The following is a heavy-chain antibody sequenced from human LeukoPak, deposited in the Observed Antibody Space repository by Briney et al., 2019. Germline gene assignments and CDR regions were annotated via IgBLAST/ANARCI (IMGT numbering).Heavy chain of an antibody. J-gene: IGHJ5*02. Sequence: SETLSLTCTVSGYSISSGYYWGWIRQPPGKGLEWIGSIYQSGSSYYNPSLKSRVTISVDTSKNQFSLKLSSVTAADTAVYYCARGGIASRPSCWFDPWGQGTQVTVSS. V-gene: IGHV4-38-2*02. CDR2: IYQSGSS. D-gene: IGHD6-6*01. CDR1: GYSISSGYY. CDR3: ARGGIASRPSCWFDP.